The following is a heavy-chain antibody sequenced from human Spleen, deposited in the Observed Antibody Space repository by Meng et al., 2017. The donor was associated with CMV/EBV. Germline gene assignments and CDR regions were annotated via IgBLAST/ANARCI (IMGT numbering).Heavy chain of an antibody. D-gene: IGHD3-3*01. V-gene: IGHV1-3*01. Sequence: QVQLVQSGAEVKKPGASVKVSCKASGYTFTSYAMHWVRQAPGQRLEWMGWINAGNGNTKYSQKLQGRVTMTTDTSTSTAYMELRSLRSDDTAVYYCARCSDFWSGSYFDYWGQGTLVTVSS. J-gene: IGHJ4*02. CDR2: INAGNGNT. CDR3: ARCSDFWSGSYFDY. CDR1: GYTFTSYA.